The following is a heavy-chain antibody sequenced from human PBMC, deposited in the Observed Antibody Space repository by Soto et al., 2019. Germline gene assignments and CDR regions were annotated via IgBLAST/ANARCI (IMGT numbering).Heavy chain of an antibody. J-gene: IGHJ4*02. CDR3: ARGTVPALAIDY. CDR2: IYYSGST. CDR1: GGPISSYY. Sequence: QVQLQESGPGLVKPSETLSLTCTVSGGPISSYYWSWIRQPPGKGLERIGYIYYSGSTNYNPSLKSRVTISVDTSKNQFALKLRSVTAADTAVYYCARGTVPALAIDYWGQGTLVTVSS. D-gene: IGHD1-1*01. V-gene: IGHV4-59*01.